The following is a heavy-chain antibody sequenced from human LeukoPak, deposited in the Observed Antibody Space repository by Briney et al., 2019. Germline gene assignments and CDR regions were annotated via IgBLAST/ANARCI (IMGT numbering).Heavy chain of an antibody. J-gene: IGHJ4*02. CDR2: IYTSGST. CDR1: GGSISSGNYY. Sequence: SETLSLTCTVSGGSISSGNYYWSWIRKPAGKRLEWIGRIYTSGSTNYSPSLKSRVTISVDTSKNQFSLKLSSVTAADTAVYYCAREGDYYDTSGTLDYWGQGTLVTVSS. CDR3: AREGDYYDTSGTLDY. D-gene: IGHD3-22*01. V-gene: IGHV4-61*02.